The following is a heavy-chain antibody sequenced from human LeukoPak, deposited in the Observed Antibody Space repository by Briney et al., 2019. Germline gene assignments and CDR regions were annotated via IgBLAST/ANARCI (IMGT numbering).Heavy chain of an antibody. V-gene: IGHV4-59*01. D-gene: IGHD3-10*01. CDR2: IYYSGST. J-gene: IGHJ4*02. CDR1: GGSISSYY. Sequence: PSETLSLTCTVSGGSISSYYWSWIRQPPGKGLEWIGYIYYSGSTNYNPSLKSRVTISVDTSKNQFSLKLSSVTAADTAVHYCARDSPMVRGVYYFDYWGQGTLVTVSS. CDR3: ARDSPMVRGVYYFDY.